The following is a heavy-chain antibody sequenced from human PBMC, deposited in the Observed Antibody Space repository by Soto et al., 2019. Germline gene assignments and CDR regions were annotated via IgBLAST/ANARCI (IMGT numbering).Heavy chain of an antibody. CDR2: INAGYGNT. CDR3: ATDTGDGTFDF. CDR1: GYTFSSYA. J-gene: IGHJ4*02. Sequence: VASVKVSCKASGYTFSSYAMHWVRQAPGQRLEWIGWINAGYGNTKSSQKFQDRVTISRDTSASTAYMELTSLRSEDTAVYYCATDTGDGTFDFWGQGTLVTVSS. D-gene: IGHD7-27*01. V-gene: IGHV1-3*01.